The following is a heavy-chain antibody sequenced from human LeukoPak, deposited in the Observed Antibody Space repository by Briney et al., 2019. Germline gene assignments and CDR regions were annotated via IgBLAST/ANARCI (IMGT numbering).Heavy chain of an antibody. D-gene: IGHD3-22*01. CDR3: ARFYDISGHPSRIDY. Sequence: SETLSLTCTISGGSISTHYWSWIRQPPGKGLEWIGYIYYTGSTSYNPSLKSRVTISVDTSKNQFSLKLSSVTVADTAVYYCARFYDISGHPSRIDYWGQGTLVTVSS. CDR1: GGSISTHY. CDR2: IYYTGST. V-gene: IGHV4-59*11. J-gene: IGHJ4*02.